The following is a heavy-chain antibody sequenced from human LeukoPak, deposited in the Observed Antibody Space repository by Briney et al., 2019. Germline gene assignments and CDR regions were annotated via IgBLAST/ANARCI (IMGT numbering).Heavy chain of an antibody. Sequence: GGSLRLSCAASGFTFSDYYMSWIRQAPGKGLEWVSYISSSGSTIYYADSVKGRFTISRDNAKNSLYLQMNSLRAEDTAVYYCARDLPYYGDYVAFDYWGQGTLVTVSS. V-gene: IGHV3-11*04. CDR3: ARDLPYYGDYVAFDY. J-gene: IGHJ4*02. CDR1: GFTFSDYY. CDR2: ISSSGSTI. D-gene: IGHD4-17*01.